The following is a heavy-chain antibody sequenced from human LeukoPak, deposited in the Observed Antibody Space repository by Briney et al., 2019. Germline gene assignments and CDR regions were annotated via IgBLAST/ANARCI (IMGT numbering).Heavy chain of an antibody. D-gene: IGHD3-16*01. Sequence: PAGSLRLSCAASGFTFSDHYMSWIRQAPGRGLEWVSYISGSSNTIFYADSVKGRFTISRDNAKNSLYLQMNSLRAEDTAVYYCARSDYDPTYFDYWGQGTLVTVSS. J-gene: IGHJ4*02. CDR3: ARSDYDPTYFDY. CDR2: ISGSSNTI. V-gene: IGHV3-11*01. CDR1: GFTFSDHY.